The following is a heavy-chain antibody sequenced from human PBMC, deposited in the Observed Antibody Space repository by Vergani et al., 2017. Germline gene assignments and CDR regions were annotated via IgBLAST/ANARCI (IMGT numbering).Heavy chain of an antibody. Sequence: QVQLQQWGGGLLKPSETLSLTCVVTGGSFTIYHWTCIRQSPGEGLEWVGDIDHTGRPDYNPSLKSRLTMSVDKSRNQFSLTLNSVTATETAIYFCARVNTETNGQLYYYYYMDVWVQGTAVTVS. D-gene: IGHD4-11*01. CDR1: GGSFTIYH. CDR3: ARVNTETNGQLYYYYYMDV. J-gene: IGHJ6*03. V-gene: IGHV4-34*01. CDR2: IDHTGRP.